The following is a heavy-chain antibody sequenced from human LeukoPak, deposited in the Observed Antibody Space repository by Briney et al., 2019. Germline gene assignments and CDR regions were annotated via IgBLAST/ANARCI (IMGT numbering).Heavy chain of an antibody. V-gene: IGHV3-74*01. CDR2: ISGDVSTT. CDR1: GFTFSSYW. J-gene: IGHJ4*02. CDR3: ARLDILTGNYYYFTV. D-gene: IGHD3-9*01. Sequence: GGSLRLSCAASGFTFSSYWMHWVRQAPGMGLVWVSRISGDVSTTSYADSVKGGFTLSRDNAKNTLYLQINSLRAEDTAVYYCARLDILTGNYYYFTVWGQGTLVTVSS.